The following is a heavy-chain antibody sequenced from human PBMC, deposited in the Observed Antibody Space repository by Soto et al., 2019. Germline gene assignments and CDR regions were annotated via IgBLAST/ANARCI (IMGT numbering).Heavy chain of an antibody. Sequence: AGRFLRLSCAASEVTSSSNYRSWVSQTTGKGLEWVSVIYSGGSTYYADSVKGRFTISRDNAKNSLYLQMNSLRAEDTAVYYCARDPNILLLPAALRYYYYYYGMDVWAQGTMVTVYS. D-gene: IGHD2-2*01. V-gene: IGHV3-53*01. CDR3: ARDPNILLLPAALRYYYYYYGMDV. J-gene: IGHJ6*02. CDR1: EVTSSSNY. CDR2: IYSGGST.